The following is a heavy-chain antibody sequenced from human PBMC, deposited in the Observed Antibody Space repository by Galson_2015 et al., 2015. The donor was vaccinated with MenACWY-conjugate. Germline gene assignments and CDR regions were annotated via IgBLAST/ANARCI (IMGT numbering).Heavy chain of an antibody. CDR2: ISDSGGRT. V-gene: IGHV3-23*01. Sequence: SLRLSCAASAFTFSSVCMIWVRQPPGKGLEWVSSISDSGGRTYYADSAKGRFTISRDNSRKTLFLQMNSLRAEDTAVYFCAKGLYGDYGIDYWGQGILVTVSS. CDR1: AFTFSSVC. D-gene: IGHD4-17*01. CDR3: AKGLYGDYGIDY. J-gene: IGHJ4*02.